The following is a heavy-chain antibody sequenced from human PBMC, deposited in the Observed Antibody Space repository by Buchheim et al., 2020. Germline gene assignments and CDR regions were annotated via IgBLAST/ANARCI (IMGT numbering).Heavy chain of an antibody. Sequence: EVQLVESGGGLVQPGGSLKLSCAASGFTFSGSAMHWVRQASGKGLEWVGRIRSKANSYATAYAASVKGRFTISRADSKNTAYLQMNSLKTEDTAVYYCTRSPYCSSTSCYWGYYYYGMDVWGQGTT. J-gene: IGHJ6*02. CDR2: IRSKANSYAT. CDR3: TRSPYCSSTSCYWGYYYYGMDV. V-gene: IGHV3-73*02. CDR1: GFTFSGSA. D-gene: IGHD2-2*01.